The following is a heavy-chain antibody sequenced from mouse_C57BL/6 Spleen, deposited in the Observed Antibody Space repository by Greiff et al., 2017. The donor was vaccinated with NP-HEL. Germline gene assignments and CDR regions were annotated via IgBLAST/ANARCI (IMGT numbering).Heavy chain of an antibody. D-gene: IGHD2-1*01. V-gene: IGHV1-59*01. CDR2: IDPSDSYT. CDR1: GYTFTSYW. Sequence: QVQLQQPGAELVRPGTSVKLSCKASGYTFTSYWMHWVKQRPGQGLEWIGVIDPSDSYTNYNQKFKGKATLTVDTSSSTAYMQLSSLTSEDAAVYYCARGSYYGPMDYWGQGTSVTVSS. J-gene: IGHJ4*01. CDR3: ARGSYYGPMDY.